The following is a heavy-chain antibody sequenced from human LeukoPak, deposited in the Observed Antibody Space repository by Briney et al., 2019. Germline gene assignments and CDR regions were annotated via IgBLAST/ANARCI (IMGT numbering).Heavy chain of an antibody. J-gene: IGHJ4*02. CDR3: ARAVYFDWLFYGDY. CDR1: GYTFTSYG. D-gene: IGHD3-9*01. Sequence: ASVKVSCKASGYTFTSYGISWVRQAPGQGLEWMGWISAYNGNTNYAQKLQGRATMTTDTSTSTAYMELRSLRSDDTAVYYCARAVYFDWLFYGDYWGQGTLVTVSS. CDR2: ISAYNGNT. V-gene: IGHV1-18*01.